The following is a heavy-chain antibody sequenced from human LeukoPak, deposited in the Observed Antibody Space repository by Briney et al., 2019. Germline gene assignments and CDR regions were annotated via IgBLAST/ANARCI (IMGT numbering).Heavy chain of an antibody. CDR3: ASRSMVRGVREDY. J-gene: IGHJ4*02. D-gene: IGHD3-10*01. CDR2: INNSGST. Sequence: SETLSLTCAVYGGSFSGYYWSWIRQPPGKGLEWIEEINNSGSTNYNPSLKSRVTISVDTSKNQFSLKLSSVTAADTAVYYCASRSMVRGVREDYWGQGTLVTVSS. CDR1: GGSFSGYY. V-gene: IGHV4-34*01.